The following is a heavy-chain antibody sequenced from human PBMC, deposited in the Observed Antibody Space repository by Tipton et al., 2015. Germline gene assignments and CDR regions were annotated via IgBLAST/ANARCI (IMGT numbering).Heavy chain of an antibody. CDR1: GLSVNGNS. Sequence: SLRLSCASSGLSVNGNSMSWVRQPPGKRLEWVSLINVDGATYYADSVKGRFTISKGTSKKSLYLQMDSLRADDSALYYCATVLGTFFPAWGQGSLVTVSS. CDR3: ATVLGTFFPA. V-gene: IGHV3-53*01. J-gene: IGHJ5*01. CDR2: INVDGAT. D-gene: IGHD3-16*01.